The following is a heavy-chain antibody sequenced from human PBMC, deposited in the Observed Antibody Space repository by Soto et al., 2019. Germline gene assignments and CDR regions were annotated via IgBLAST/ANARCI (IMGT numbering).Heavy chain of an antibody. CDR3: VRDRGSPIPEFAFDI. Sequence: GGSLRLSCAASGFTFSSYDMHWVRQATGKGLEWVSAIGTAGDTYYPGSVKGRFTISRENAKNSLYLQMNSLRAEDTAVYYCVRDRGSPIPEFAFDIWGQGTMVTVSS. J-gene: IGHJ3*02. CDR1: GFTFSSYD. CDR2: IGTAGDT. D-gene: IGHD2-15*01. V-gene: IGHV3-13*01.